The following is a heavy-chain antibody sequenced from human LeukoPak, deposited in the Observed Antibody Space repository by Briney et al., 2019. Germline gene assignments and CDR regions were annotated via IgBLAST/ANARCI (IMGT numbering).Heavy chain of an antibody. Sequence: GGSLRLSCAASGFTFSSYSMNWVRQAPGKGLEWVSSISSSSSYIYYADSVKGRFTISRDNAKNSLYLQMNSPRAEDTAVYYCAREGSSWYSDYWGQGTLVTVSS. J-gene: IGHJ4*02. CDR1: GFTFSSYS. V-gene: IGHV3-21*01. CDR3: AREGSSWYSDY. CDR2: ISSSSSYI. D-gene: IGHD6-13*01.